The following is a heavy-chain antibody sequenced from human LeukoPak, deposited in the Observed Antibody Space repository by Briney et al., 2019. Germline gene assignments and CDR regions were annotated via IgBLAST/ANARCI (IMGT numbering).Heavy chain of an antibody. CDR3: ARVTSGYSSGWYYFDY. D-gene: IGHD6-19*01. CDR1: GFTFSSYE. CDR2: ISSSGSTI. V-gene: IGHV3-48*03. J-gene: IGHJ4*02. Sequence: GGSLRLSCAASGFTFSSYEMNWVRQAPGKGLEWVSYISSSGSTIYYADSVKGRFTISRDNAKNSLYLQMNSLRAEDTALYYCARVTSGYSSGWYYFDYWGQGTLVTVSS.